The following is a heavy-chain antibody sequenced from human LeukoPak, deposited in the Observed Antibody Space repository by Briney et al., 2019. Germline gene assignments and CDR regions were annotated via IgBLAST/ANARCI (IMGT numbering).Heavy chain of an antibody. D-gene: IGHD1-26*01. V-gene: IGHV3-48*01. CDR2: ITSTSDTI. CDR1: GFPFSTYS. Sequence: GGSLRLSCVTSGFPFSTYSMNWVRRAPGKGLEWLSYITSTSDTIYYADSVKGRFTISRDNPKNSLYLQMNSLRAEDTAVYYCASFPWDLRPTWGQGTLVSVAS. J-gene: IGHJ4*02. CDR3: ASFPWDLRPT.